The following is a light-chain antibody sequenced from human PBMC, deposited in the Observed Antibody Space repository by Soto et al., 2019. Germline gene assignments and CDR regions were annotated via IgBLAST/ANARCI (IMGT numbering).Light chain of an antibody. CDR3: CSYGDTYTFWV. CDR2: DVT. J-gene: IGLJ3*02. V-gene: IGLV2-11*01. CDR1: NTDVDDYKY. Sequence: QSALTQPRSVSGSPGQSVTISCTGANTDVDDYKYVSWYQQHPGKAPKLIIYDVTKRPSGVPDRFSGSKSGDAASLTISGLQAEDQADYYCCSYGDTYTFWVFGGGTKVTVL.